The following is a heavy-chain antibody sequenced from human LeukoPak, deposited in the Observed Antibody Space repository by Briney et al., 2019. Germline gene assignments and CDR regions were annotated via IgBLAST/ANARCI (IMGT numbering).Heavy chain of an antibody. D-gene: IGHD3-10*01. CDR2: IYYSGST. J-gene: IGHJ5*02. CDR3: ARDLGSQFVGFDP. V-gene: IGHV4-61*01. Sequence: SETLSLTCTVSGGSVSSGSYYWSWIRQPPGKGLEWIGYIYYSGSTIYNPSLKSRVTISVDTSKNQFSLKLSSVTAADTAVYYCARDLGSQFVGFDPWGQGTLVTVSS. CDR1: GGSVSSGSYY.